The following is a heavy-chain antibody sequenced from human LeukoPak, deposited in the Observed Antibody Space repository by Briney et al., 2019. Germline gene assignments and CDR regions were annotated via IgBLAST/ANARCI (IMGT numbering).Heavy chain of an antibody. CDR1: GGSISSGDYY. CDR2: IYYSGST. D-gene: IGHD3-9*01. V-gene: IGHV4-30-4*01. J-gene: IGHJ6*02. Sequence: PSETLSLTCSVSGGSISSGDYYWSWIRQPPGKGLEWIGYIYYSGSTYYNPSLKSRVTISVDTSKNQFSLKLSSVTAADTAVYYCARDPRQRNYDILTGPPLLDVWGQGTTVTVSS. CDR3: ARDPRQRNYDILTGPPLLDV.